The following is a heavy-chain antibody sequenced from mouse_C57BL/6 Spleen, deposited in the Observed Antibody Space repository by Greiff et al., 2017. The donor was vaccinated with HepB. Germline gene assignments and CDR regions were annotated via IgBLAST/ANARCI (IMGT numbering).Heavy chain of an antibody. CDR2: ISSGGDYI. J-gene: IGHJ2*01. CDR3: TRDSNYGDYFDY. D-gene: IGHD2-5*01. V-gene: IGHV5-9-1*02. CDR1: GFTFSSYA. Sequence: EVQVVESGEGLVKPGGSLKLSCAASGFTFSSYAMSWVRQTPEKRLEWVAYISSGGDYIYYADTVKGRFTISRDNARNTLYLQMSSLKSEDTAMYYCTRDSNYGDYFDYWGQGTTLTVSS.